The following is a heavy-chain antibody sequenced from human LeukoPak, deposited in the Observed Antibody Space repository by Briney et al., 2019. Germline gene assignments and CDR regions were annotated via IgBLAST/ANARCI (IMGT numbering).Heavy chain of an antibody. J-gene: IGHJ4*02. CDR1: GGSISSSSYY. CDR3: ARLRHRLTIYD. Sequence: SSETLSLTCTVSGGSISSSSYYWGWIRQPPGKGLEWIGSIYYSGSTYYNPSFKSRDTISVDTSKNQFSLKLSSVTAADTAVYYCARLRHRLTIYDWGQGTLVTVSS. CDR2: IYYSGST. V-gene: IGHV4-39*01. D-gene: IGHD6-25*01.